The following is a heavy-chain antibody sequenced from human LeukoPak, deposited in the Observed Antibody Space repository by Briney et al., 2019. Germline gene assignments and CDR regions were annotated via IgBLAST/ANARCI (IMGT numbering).Heavy chain of an antibody. D-gene: IGHD3-16*01. J-gene: IGHJ4*02. CDR3: ATGPLGAPFNLDS. CDR2: IGTAGDT. V-gene: IGHV3-13*01. CDR1: GFTLSTYD. Sequence: GGSLRLSCTASGFTLSTYDIHWVRQFTGEGLEWVSGIGTAGDTYYRGSVKGRFTISRENAKNSLYLQMNSLRAGDTAVYYCATGPLGAPFNLDSWGRGTLVTVSS.